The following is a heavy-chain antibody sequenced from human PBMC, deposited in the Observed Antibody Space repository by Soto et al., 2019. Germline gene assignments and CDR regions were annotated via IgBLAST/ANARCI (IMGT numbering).Heavy chain of an antibody. Sequence: PGGSLRLSCAASGFTFSSYWMSWVRQAPGKGLEWVANIKQDGSEKYYVDSVKGRFTISRDDAKNSLYLQMNSLRAEDTAVYYCAREGGGYDFLSKGQFDYWGQGTLVTVSS. V-gene: IGHV3-7*01. J-gene: IGHJ4*02. D-gene: IGHD5-12*01. CDR3: AREGGGYDFLSKGQFDY. CDR1: GFTFSSYW. CDR2: IKQDGSEK.